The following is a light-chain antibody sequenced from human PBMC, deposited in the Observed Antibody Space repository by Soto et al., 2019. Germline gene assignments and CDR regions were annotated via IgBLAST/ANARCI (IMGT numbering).Light chain of an antibody. Sequence: DTPMTQSPSSVSASVGDRVTSTCRASQGISSWLAWYQQKPGKAPNLLIYAASSLHSGVPSRFSGSGSGTDFTLTISSLQPDDFATYYCQHANSYPLTFGGGTKVDIK. CDR1: QGISSW. CDR2: AAS. V-gene: IGKV1-12*01. J-gene: IGKJ4*01. CDR3: QHANSYPLT.